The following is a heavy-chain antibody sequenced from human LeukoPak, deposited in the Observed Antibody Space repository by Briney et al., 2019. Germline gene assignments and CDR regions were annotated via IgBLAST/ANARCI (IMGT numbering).Heavy chain of an antibody. CDR1: GGSFSGYY. V-gene: IGHV4-34*01. J-gene: IGHJ6*02. D-gene: IGHD6-13*01. Sequence: SETLSLTCAVYGGSFSGYYWGWIRQPPGKGLEWIGEINHSGSTNYNPSLKSRVTISVDTSKNQFSLKLSSVTAADTAVYYCARLGSSWPRYYGMDVWGQGTTVTVSS. CDR2: INHSGST. CDR3: ARLGSSWPRYYGMDV.